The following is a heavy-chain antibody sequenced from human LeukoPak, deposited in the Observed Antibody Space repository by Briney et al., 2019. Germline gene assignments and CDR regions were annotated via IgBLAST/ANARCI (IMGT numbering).Heavy chain of an antibody. D-gene: IGHD5-12*01. J-gene: IGHJ3*02. V-gene: IGHV3-30-3*01. CDR2: ISYDGSNK. CDR3: ARDHNGGYVHDAFDI. Sequence: PGGSLRLSCAASGFTFSSYAMHWVRQAPGKGLEWVAVISYDGSNKYYADSVKGRFTISRDNSKNTLYLQMNSLRAEDTAVYSCARDHNGGYVHDAFDIWGQGTMVTVSS. CDR1: GFTFSSYA.